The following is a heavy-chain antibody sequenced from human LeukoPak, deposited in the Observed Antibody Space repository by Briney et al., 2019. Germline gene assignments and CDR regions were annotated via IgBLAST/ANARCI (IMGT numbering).Heavy chain of an antibody. V-gene: IGHV4-34*01. CDR1: GGSFSGYY. CDR2: IYSSGST. J-gene: IGHJ3*02. D-gene: IGHD3-10*01. Sequence: SETLSLTCAVYGGSFSGYYWSWIRQPPGKTLEWIGSIYSSGSTYYNPSLKSRVIILIDTTKNHFSLNLSSVTAADTAVYYCARSDGYGLVGIWGQGTMVTVSS. CDR3: ARSDGYGLVGI.